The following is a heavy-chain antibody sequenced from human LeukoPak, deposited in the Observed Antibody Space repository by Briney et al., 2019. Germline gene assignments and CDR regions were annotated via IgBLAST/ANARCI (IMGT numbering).Heavy chain of an antibody. CDR2: INTNTGNP. D-gene: IGHD2-2*01. CDR3: ARLLVVVPGASIHWFDP. J-gene: IGHJ5*02. CDR1: GYTFTNYA. Sequence: ASVKVSCKASGYTFTNYAMNWVRHAPGQGLEWMGWINTNTGNPTYAQGFAGRFVFSLDTSVSTAYLKISSLKAEDTAVYYCARLLVVVPGASIHWFDPWGQGTLVTVSS. V-gene: IGHV7-4-1*02.